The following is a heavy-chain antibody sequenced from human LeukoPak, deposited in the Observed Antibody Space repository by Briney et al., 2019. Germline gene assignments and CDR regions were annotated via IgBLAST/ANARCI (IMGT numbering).Heavy chain of an antibody. CDR1: GYTFTSYA. CDR2: INAGNGNT. Sequence: ASVKVSCKASGYTFTSYAMHWVRQAPGQRLEWMGWINAGNGNTKYSQEFQGRVTITRDTSASTAYMELSSLRSEDTAVYYCARGELLDYYYYGMDVWGKGTTVTVSS. J-gene: IGHJ6*04. CDR3: ARGELLDYYYYGMDV. V-gene: IGHV1-3*01. D-gene: IGHD3-10*01.